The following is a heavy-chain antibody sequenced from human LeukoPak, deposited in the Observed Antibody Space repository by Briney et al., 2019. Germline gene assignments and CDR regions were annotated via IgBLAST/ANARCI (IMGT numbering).Heavy chain of an antibody. D-gene: IGHD1-26*01. CDR2: INSDGTST. CDR1: GFTFSSYW. J-gene: IGHJ5*02. Sequence: GGSLRLSCAASGFTFSSYWMHWFRQAPGKGLVWVSRINSDGTSTSYADSVKGRFTISRDNAKNTLYLQMNSLRAEDTAVYYCTTSSGTYRFDPWGQGTLVTVSS. V-gene: IGHV3-74*01. CDR3: TTSSGTYRFDP.